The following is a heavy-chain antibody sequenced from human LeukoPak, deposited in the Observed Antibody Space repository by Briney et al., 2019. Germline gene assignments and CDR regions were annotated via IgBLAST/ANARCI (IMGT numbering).Heavy chain of an antibody. V-gene: IGHV4-39*07. Sequence: SETLSLTCTVSGASISNSSYCWGWVRQPPGKGLEWVANIVYGGSTYYNPSLRSRVSISVDTSKSQVSLRLSSVTAADTAIYYCARDVAINFFGYWGQGTLVTVSS. CDR2: IVYGGST. D-gene: IGHD2-15*01. J-gene: IGHJ4*02. CDR3: ARDVAINFFGY. CDR1: GASISNSSYC.